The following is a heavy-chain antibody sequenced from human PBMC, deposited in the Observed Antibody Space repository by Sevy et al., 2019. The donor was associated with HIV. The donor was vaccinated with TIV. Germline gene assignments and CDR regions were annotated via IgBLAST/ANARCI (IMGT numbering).Heavy chain of an antibody. CDR2: IYYSGST. CDR1: DGSISSGGYY. CDR3: AREEERSAIFGVVGAFDI. Sequence: SETLSLTCTVSDGSISSGGYYWSWIRQHPGKGLEWIGYIYYSGSTYYNPSLKSRVTISVDTSKNQFSLKLSSVTAADTAVYYCAREEERSAIFGVVGAFDIWGQGTMVTVSS. J-gene: IGHJ3*02. V-gene: IGHV4-31*03. D-gene: IGHD3-3*01.